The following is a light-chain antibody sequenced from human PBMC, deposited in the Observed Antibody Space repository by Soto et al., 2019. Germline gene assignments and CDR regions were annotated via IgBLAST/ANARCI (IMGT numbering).Light chain of an antibody. Sequence: DIQVTQSTSSVSASVGDRVTITCRTSQDVSSWLAWYQQKPGKAPELLIYSASTLQTGVPSRFSGSGSGTDFTLTISSLQPEDFATYYCQPANSFPLTFGGGTKVEIK. CDR1: QDVSSW. CDR2: SAS. CDR3: QPANSFPLT. J-gene: IGKJ4*01. V-gene: IGKV1-12*01.